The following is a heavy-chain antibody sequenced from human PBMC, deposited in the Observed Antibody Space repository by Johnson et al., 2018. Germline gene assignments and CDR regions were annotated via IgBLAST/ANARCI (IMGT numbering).Heavy chain of an antibody. CDR3: ARGAGYPSEYFQH. V-gene: IGHV4-59*01. J-gene: IGHJ1*01. D-gene: IGHD3-16*02. Sequence: QVQLQESGPGLVTPSETLSLTCSVSGGSFSSFYWSWIRQAPGKGLEWIGCFDNSGSTNFNSSLKSRVTISVGTSKDQFSRKVNSVTAADTAVFYCARGAGYPSEYFQHWGQGTLVTVSS. CDR2: FDNSGST. CDR1: GGSFSSFY.